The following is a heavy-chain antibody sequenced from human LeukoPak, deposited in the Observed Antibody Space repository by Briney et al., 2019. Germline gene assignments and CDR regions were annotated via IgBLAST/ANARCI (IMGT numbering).Heavy chain of an antibody. CDR2: INPNSGGT. CDR3: ARDHGKAATSNWFDP. J-gene: IGHJ5*02. Sequence: GASVKVSCKASGYTFTGYYMHWVRQAPGQGLEWMGWINPNSGGTNYAQKFQGRVTMTRDTSISTAYMELSRLRSDDTAVYYCARDHGKAATSNWFDPWGQGTLVTVSS. V-gene: IGHV1-2*02. CDR1: GYTFTGYY. D-gene: IGHD2-15*01.